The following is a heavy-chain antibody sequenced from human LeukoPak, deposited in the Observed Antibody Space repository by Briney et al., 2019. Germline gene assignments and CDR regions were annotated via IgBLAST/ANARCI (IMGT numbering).Heavy chain of an antibody. D-gene: IGHD1-26*01. V-gene: IGHV3-48*01. J-gene: IGHJ4*02. CDR3: ARREVGAHPFDY. Sequence: GGSLRLSCAASGFTFSSYNMNWVRQAPGKGLEWVSYITTSSDTIYYADSVKGRFTISRDNAKNSPYLQMNSLRAEDTAVYYCARREVGAHPFDYWGQGTLVTVSS. CDR2: ITTSSDTI. CDR1: GFTFSSYN.